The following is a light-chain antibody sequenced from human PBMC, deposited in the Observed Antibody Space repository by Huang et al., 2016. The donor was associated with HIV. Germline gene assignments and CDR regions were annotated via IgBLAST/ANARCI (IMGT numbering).Light chain of an antibody. V-gene: IGKV1-33*01. Sequence: DIQITQSPSSLSASVGDRITITCRASQDISNYLNWYQQRPGEAPKRLISDASNLETGVPSRFSGSGSETDFTFTISSLQPEDVATYYCQQYDNLPLTFGGGTKVEI. CDR1: QDISNY. CDR3: QQYDNLPLT. CDR2: DAS. J-gene: IGKJ4*01.